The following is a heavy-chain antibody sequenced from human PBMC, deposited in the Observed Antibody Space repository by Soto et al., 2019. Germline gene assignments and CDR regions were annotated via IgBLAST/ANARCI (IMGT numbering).Heavy chain of an antibody. CDR1: GFTFSSYA. Sequence: QVQLVESGGGVVQPGRSLRLSCAASGFTFSSYAMHWVRQAPGKGLEWVAVISYDGSNKYYADSVKGRFTISRDNSKNTLNLQMYSLGAEDTAVYYCSSQYSSCWYDYYYYGMDVWGRGTTVTVSS. V-gene: IGHV3-30-3*01. J-gene: IGHJ6*02. CDR2: ISYDGSNK. CDR3: SSQYSSCWYDYYYYGMDV. D-gene: IGHD6-19*01.